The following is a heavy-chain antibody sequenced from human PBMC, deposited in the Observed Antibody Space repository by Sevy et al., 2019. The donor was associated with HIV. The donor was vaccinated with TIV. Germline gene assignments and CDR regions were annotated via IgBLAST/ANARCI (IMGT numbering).Heavy chain of an antibody. CDR2: IKQDGSEE. J-gene: IGHJ4*02. CDR1: GFTFSSHW. D-gene: IGHD2-15*01. V-gene: IGHV3-7*01. Sequence: GGSLRLSCAASGFTFSSHWMNWVRQAPGKGLEWVASIKQDGSEEYYVDSVKGRFTISRDNAKNSLFLQLNSLRAEDTAVYYCARGINGYCSATSCYSDSWGQGTLVTVSS. CDR3: ARGINGYCSATSCYSDS.